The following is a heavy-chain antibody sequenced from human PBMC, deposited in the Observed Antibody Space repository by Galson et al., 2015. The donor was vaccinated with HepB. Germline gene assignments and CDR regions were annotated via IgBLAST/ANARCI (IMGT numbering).Heavy chain of an antibody. J-gene: IGHJ4*02. CDR3: ARGRSSGWSFDY. CDR1: GYTFTKFG. Sequence: SVKVSCKASGYTFTKFGISWVRQAPGQGLEWMAWISGYSGHTNYPQKFQGRVTVTADTSTTTVYVVLRSLRSDDTAVYYCARGRSSGWSFDYWGQGTLVTVSS. CDR2: ISGYSGHT. D-gene: IGHD6-19*01. V-gene: IGHV1-18*01.